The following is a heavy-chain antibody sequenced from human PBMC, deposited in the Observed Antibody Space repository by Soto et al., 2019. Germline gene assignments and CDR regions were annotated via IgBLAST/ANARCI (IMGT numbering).Heavy chain of an antibody. CDR2: IFYLGSS. Sequence: SETLSLTCTVSGDSIISSDFYWGWVRQPPVKGLEWIGSIFYLGSSYYNPSLKSRVTMSVDTSKNQFSLRLRSVTAADTAVYYCARYEYSSSWYYYGMDVWGQGTTVTVSS. CDR1: GDSIISSDFY. D-gene: IGHD6-13*01. J-gene: IGHJ6*02. CDR3: ARYEYSSSWYYYGMDV. V-gene: IGHV4-39*07.